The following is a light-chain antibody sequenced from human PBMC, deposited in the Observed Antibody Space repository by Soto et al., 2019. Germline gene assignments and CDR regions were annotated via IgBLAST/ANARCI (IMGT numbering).Light chain of an antibody. V-gene: IGKV3-11*01. CDR3: QQRSNWPIT. CDR2: DAS. Sequence: PGERATLSCRTSQSVSSYFAWYQQKPGRAPRLLIYDASNRATGIPARFIGSGSGTDFTLTISSLEPEDFAVHYCQQRSNWPITFGQGTRLEIK. CDR1: QSVSSY. J-gene: IGKJ5*01.